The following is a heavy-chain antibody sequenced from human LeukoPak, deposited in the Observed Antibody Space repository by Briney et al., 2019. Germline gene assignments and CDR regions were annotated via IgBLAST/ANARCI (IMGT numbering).Heavy chain of an antibody. V-gene: IGHV3-30*18. CDR3: AKVTAARQHYYMDV. CDR1: GFTFSSYG. D-gene: IGHD6-6*01. Sequence: GGSLRLSCAASGFTFSSYGMHWVRQAPGKGLEWVAVISYDGSNKYYADSVKGRFTISRDNSKNTLYLQMNSLRAEDTAVYYCAKVTAARQHYYMDVWGKGTTVTVSS. J-gene: IGHJ6*03. CDR2: ISYDGSNK.